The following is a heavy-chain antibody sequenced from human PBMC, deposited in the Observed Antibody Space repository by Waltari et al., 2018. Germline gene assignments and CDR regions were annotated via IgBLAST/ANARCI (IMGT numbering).Heavy chain of an antibody. V-gene: IGHV3-21*01. J-gene: IGHJ5*02. CDR2: ISSSSSYI. CDR3: ARDIIDGVPNWFDP. Sequence: EVQLVESGGGLVKPGGSLRLSCAASGFTFSSYSMNWVRQAPGKGLEWGSSISSSSSYIYYAVSVKGLVTSSRDNAKNSLYLQRNSLRAEDTAVYYCARDIIDGVPNWFDPWGQGTLVTVSS. CDR1: GFTFSSYS. D-gene: IGHD2-8*01.